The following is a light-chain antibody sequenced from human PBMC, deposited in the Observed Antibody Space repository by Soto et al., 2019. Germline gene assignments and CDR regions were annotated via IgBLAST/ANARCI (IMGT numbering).Light chain of an antibody. CDR1: SNDVGSSNL. CDR3: CSVAHTRVL. Sequence: QSALTQPASVSGSPGQSITISCTGPSNDVGSSNLVSWYQQHPGKAPKLIIYEDTKRPSGVSNRFSGSKSGNTASLTVSALQAEDEADYYCCSVAHTRVLFGGGTQLTVL. J-gene: IGLJ3*02. CDR2: EDT. V-gene: IGLV2-23*01.